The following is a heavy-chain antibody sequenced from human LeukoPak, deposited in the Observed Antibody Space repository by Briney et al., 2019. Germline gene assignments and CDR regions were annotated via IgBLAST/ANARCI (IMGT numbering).Heavy chain of an antibody. J-gene: IGHJ4*02. CDR2: IYYSGST. CDR3: AREGGPYRPLDY. V-gene: IGHV4-31*03. CDR1: GVSMSSGAFY. Sequence: SSQTLSLTCTVSGVSMSSGAFYWSWIRQHPGKGLEWIGNIYYSGSTYYNPSLKSRVTISVDRSKNQFSLKLTSVTAADTAVYYCAREGGPYRPLDYSGQGTLVTVSS.